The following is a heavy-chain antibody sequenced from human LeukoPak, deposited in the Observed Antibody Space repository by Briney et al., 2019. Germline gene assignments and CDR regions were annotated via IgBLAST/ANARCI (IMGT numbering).Heavy chain of an antibody. D-gene: IGHD3-22*01. CDR2: IYYSGST. Sequence: SETLSLTCTVSGGSISSYYWSWIRQPPGKGLEWIGYIYYSGSTSYNPSLKSRVTISVDTSKNQFSLKLRSMTVADTAVYYCVRDHYYDSSGYTFRHWGQGTLVSVSS. CDR3: VRDHYYDSSGYTFRH. J-gene: IGHJ1*01. CDR1: GGSISSYY. V-gene: IGHV4-59*01.